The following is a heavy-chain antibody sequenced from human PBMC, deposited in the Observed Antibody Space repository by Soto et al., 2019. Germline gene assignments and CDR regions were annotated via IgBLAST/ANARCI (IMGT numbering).Heavy chain of an antibody. D-gene: IGHD5-12*01. CDR2: IYYSGST. J-gene: IGHJ5*02. V-gene: IGHV4-59*01. CDR1: GGSISSYY. Sequence: SETLSLTCTVSGGSISSYYWSWLRQPPGKGLEWIGYIYYSGSTNYNPSLKSRVTISVDTSKNQFSLKLSSVTAADTAVYYCARSGYDYGEWFDPWGQGTLVTVSS. CDR3: ARSGYDYGEWFDP.